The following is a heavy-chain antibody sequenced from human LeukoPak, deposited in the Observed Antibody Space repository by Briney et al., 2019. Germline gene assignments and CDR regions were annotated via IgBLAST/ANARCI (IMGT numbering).Heavy chain of an antibody. CDR2: ISSNGGST. V-gene: IGHV3-64D*09. D-gene: IGHD2-2*01. CDR3: VKGGYCSSTSCDYYGMDV. J-gene: IGHJ6*02. CDR1: GFTFSSYA. Sequence: GGSLRLSCSASGFTFSSYAMHWVRQAPGKGLEYVSAISSNGGSTYYADSVKGRFTISRDNSKNTLYLQMSSLRAEDMAVYYCVKGGYCSSTSCDYYGMDVWGQGTTVTVSS.